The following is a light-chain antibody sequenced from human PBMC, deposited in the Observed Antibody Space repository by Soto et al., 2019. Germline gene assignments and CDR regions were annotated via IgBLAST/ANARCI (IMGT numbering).Light chain of an antibody. Sequence: SCRASQNIRSKLAWYQQKPGQAPRLLISGASTRATGIPVRFSGSGSGTEFALAISSLQSEDFAVYYCQQYENWPSITFGQGTDWRL. V-gene: IGKV3-15*01. CDR2: GAS. CDR3: QQYENWPSIT. J-gene: IGKJ5*01. CDR1: QNIRSK.